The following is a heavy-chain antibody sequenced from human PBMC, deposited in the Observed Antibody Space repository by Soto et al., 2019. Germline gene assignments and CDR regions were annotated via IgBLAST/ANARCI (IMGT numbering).Heavy chain of an antibody. D-gene: IGHD2-2*01. CDR1: GGSISSSSYY. Sequence: SETLSLTCTVSGGSISSSSYYWGWIRQPPGKGLEWIGSIFYSGSTYYNPSLKSRVTISVDTSKNQFSLKLTSVTAADTAMYYCAKGQHCSSTSCYFYYNGMDVWGQGITVTVSS. V-gene: IGHV4-39*01. J-gene: IGHJ6*02. CDR3: AKGQHCSSTSCYFYYNGMDV. CDR2: IFYSGST.